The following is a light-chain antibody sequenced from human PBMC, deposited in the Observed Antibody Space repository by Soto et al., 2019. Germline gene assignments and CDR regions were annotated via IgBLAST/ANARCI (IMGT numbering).Light chain of an antibody. V-gene: IGKV3-20*01. J-gene: IGKJ3*01. CDR2: GAS. CDR1: QSVSSSY. Sequence: EIVLTQSPGTLSLSPGERATLSCRASQSVSSSYLAWYQQKTGQAPRLLIYGASSRATGIPDRFSGSGSGTDFTLTISRLEPEDFAVYYCQQYGSSLVTFGPGTKVDIK. CDR3: QQYGSSLVT.